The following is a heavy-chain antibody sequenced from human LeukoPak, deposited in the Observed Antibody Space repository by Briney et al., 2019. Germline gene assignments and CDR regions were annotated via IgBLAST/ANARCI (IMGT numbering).Heavy chain of an antibody. V-gene: IGHV5-51*01. Sequence: GESLKISCKGSGYMFSLYWIGWVRQMPGKGLEWVGLIYPDDSDTRHSPPLQGQVTRSADKSITTAYPQWNSLRASDTAVYYCVRHGARSWFGFYPPSNYWGQGTRVTVSS. CDR1: GYMFSLYW. J-gene: IGHJ4*02. CDR3: VRHGARSWFGFYPPSNY. CDR2: IYPDDSDT. D-gene: IGHD3-22*01.